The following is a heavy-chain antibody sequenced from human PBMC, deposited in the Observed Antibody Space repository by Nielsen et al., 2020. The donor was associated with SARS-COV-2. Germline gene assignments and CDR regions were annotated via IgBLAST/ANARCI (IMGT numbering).Heavy chain of an antibody. J-gene: IGHJ4*02. D-gene: IGHD4/OR15-4a*01. V-gene: IGHV3-30-3*01. CDR1: GFTFSSYA. CDR3: ARDQESGDRLWSNFDY. CDR2: ISYDGSNK. Sequence: GGSLRLSCAASGFTFSSYAMHWVRQAPGKGLEWVAVISYDGSNKYYADSVKGRFTISRDNSKNTLYLRMNSLRAEDTAVYYCARDQESGDRLWSNFDYWGQGTLVTVSS.